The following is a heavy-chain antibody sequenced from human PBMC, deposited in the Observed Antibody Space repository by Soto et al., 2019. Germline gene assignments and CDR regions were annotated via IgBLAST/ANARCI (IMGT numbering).Heavy chain of an antibody. Sequence: PSETLSLTCAVYGGSFSCYYWSWIRQPPGKGLEWIGEINHSGSTNYNPSLKSRVTISVDTSKNQFSLKLSSVTAADTAVYYCASSSGSYHFDYWGQGTLVTVSS. J-gene: IGHJ4*02. CDR1: GGSFSCYY. CDR3: ASSSGSYHFDY. D-gene: IGHD1-26*01. CDR2: INHSGST. V-gene: IGHV4-34*01.